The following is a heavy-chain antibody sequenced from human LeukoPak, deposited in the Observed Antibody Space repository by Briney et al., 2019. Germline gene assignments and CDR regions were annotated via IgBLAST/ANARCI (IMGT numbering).Heavy chain of an antibody. V-gene: IGHV1-69*01. D-gene: IGHD6-13*01. CDR1: GGTFSSYA. Sequence: SVKVSCKASGGTFSSYAISWVRQAPGQGLERMGGIIPIFGTANYAQKFQGRVTITADESTSTAYMELSSLRSEDTAVYYCARPIPHSSWSVAFDYWGQGTLVTVSS. J-gene: IGHJ4*02. CDR3: ARPIPHSSWSVAFDY. CDR2: IIPIFGTA.